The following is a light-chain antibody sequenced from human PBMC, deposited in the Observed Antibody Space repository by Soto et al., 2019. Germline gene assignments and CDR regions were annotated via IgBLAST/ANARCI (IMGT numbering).Light chain of an antibody. CDR3: QQYNSYS. CDR1: QALSNY. Sequence: DIHFTQSPSFLSASVGDTVTITCRASQALSNYLAWYQQKPGKAPDLLIYSASNLQSGVPSRFSGSGSGTEFTLTISSLQHDDFAAYSCQQYNSYSFGQGTKVDIK. CDR2: SAS. J-gene: IGKJ1*01. V-gene: IGKV1-9*01.